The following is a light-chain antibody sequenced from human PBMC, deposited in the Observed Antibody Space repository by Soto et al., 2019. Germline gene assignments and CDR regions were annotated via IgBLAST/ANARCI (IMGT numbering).Light chain of an antibody. CDR2: DAS. J-gene: IGKJ1*01. CDR1: QSISSW. Sequence: DIKMTQSPATLSASVGDRVTLTCRASQSISSWLAWYQQKPGKAPKLLIYDASSLESGVPSRFSGSGSGTEFTLTISSLQPMDLVTYYCQRYNRCSPWTFGPGTNVEIK. CDR3: QRYNRCSPWT. V-gene: IGKV1-5*01.